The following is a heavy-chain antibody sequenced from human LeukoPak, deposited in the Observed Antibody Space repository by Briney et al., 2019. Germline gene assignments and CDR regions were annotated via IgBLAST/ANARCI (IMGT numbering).Heavy chain of an antibody. CDR1: GGSFSGYY. CDR3: ARVRYYYGSGSYYQALTYYYGMDV. D-gene: IGHD3-10*01. CDR2: INHSGST. J-gene: IGHJ6*02. Sequence: SSETLSLTCAVYGGSFSGYYWSWIRQPPGKGLEWIGEINHSGSTNYNPSLKSRATISVDTSKNQFSLKLSSVTAADTAVYYCARVRYYYGSGSYYQALTYYYGMDVWGQGTTVTVSS. V-gene: IGHV4-34*01.